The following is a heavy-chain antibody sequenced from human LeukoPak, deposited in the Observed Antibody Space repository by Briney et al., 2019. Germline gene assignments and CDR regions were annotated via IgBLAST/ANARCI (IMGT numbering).Heavy chain of an antibody. D-gene: IGHD6-19*01. CDR1: GYTFTSYG. V-gene: IGHV1-18*01. J-gene: IGHJ4*02. Sequence: ASVKVSCKASGYTFTSYGISWVRQAPGQGLEWMGWISAYNGNTNYAQKLQGRVTMTTDTSTSTAYMELRSLRSDDTAVYYCARDRSFIAVAGTADYWGQGTLVTVSS. CDR3: ARDRSFIAVAGTADY. CDR2: ISAYNGNT.